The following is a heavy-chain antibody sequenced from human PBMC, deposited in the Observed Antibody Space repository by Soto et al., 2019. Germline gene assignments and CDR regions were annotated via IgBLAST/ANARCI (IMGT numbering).Heavy chain of an antibody. J-gene: IGHJ4*02. CDR3: ARDNLGELSTKVLDY. CDR1: GYTFTSYA. Sequence: ASVKVSCKASGYTFTSYAMHWVRQAPGQRLEWMGWINAGNGNTKYSQKFQGRVTITRDKSASTAYMELSSLRSEDTAVYYCARDNLGELSTKVLDYWGQGTLVTVSS. CDR2: INAGNGNT. V-gene: IGHV1-3*01. D-gene: IGHD3-16*02.